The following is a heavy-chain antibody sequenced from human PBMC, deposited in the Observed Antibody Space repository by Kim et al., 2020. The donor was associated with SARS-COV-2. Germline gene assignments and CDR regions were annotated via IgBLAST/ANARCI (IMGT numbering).Heavy chain of an antibody. CDR1: GFTFSSYG. J-gene: IGHJ4*02. D-gene: IGHD3-10*01. Sequence: GGSLRLSCAASGFTFSSYGMHWVRQAPGKGLEWVAVIWSDGSNKYYADSVKGRFTISRDNSKNTLYLQMNSLRAEDTAVYYCARDKGLLWFGDHSGALDYWGKGTLVTVSP. CDR2: IWSDGSNK. CDR3: ARDKGLLWFGDHSGALDY. V-gene: IGHV3-33*01.